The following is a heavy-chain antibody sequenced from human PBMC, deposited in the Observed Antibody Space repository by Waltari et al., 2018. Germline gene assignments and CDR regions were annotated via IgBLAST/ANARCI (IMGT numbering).Heavy chain of an antibody. J-gene: IGHJ3*01. CDR1: GYTFLRYD. Sequence: QVQLVQSGAEVKKPGASVRVSCKACGYTFLRYDINWVRQAPGQGLEWMGWINPNTGAARFAQNFQDRVTMTRSTAETTAYMEISDLTSHDTAVYYCARGDNWNDRLDFWGQGTKVTVSS. CDR3: ARGDNWNDRLDF. V-gene: IGHV1-8*01. CDR2: INPNTGAA. D-gene: IGHD1-1*01.